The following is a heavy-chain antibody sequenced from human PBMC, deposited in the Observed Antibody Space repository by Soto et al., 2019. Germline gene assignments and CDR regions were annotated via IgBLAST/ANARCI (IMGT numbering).Heavy chain of an antibody. Sequence: GASVKVSCKASGYTFTGYYMHWVRQAPGQGLEWTGWINPNSGGTNYAQKFQGWVTMTRDTSISTAYMELSRLRSDDTAVYYCAMGHSSSSYDYYYYMDVCGKRSTVSVSS. CDR1: GYTFTGYY. CDR3: AMGHSSSSYDYYYYMDV. D-gene: IGHD6-13*01. J-gene: IGHJ6*03. V-gene: IGHV1-2*04. CDR2: INPNSGGT.